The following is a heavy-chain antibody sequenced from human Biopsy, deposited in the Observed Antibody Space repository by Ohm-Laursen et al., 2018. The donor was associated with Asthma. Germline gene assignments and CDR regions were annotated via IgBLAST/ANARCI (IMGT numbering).Heavy chain of an antibody. CDR2: IRPGEVN. D-gene: IGHD3/OR15-3a*01. CDR1: PETPRDYV. J-gene: IGHJ6*02. Sequence: SETLSLTCTLHPETPRDYVYSWIRPPPGKGLEWIGEIRPGEVNTFNPSLKGRLTISMDPSNNQLSLRLTSVTDADSAVYYCATGPSWTGLEVWGQGTTVTVSS. CDR3: ATGPSWTGLEV. V-gene: IGHV4-34*08.